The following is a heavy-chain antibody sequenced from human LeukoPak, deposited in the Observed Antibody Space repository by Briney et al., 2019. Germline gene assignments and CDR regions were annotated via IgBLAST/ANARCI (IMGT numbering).Heavy chain of an antibody. J-gene: IGHJ4*02. CDR3: ARKDGDY. CDR2: IYNSGST. D-gene: IGHD2-15*01. CDR1: GVSISSYH. V-gene: IGHV4-59*01. Sequence: SETLSLTCTVSGVSISSYHWSWIRQPPVKGLEWIGYIYNSGSTNYNPSLKSRVTISVDTSKNQVSLKLSSVTAADTAVYYCARKDGDYWGQGILVTVS.